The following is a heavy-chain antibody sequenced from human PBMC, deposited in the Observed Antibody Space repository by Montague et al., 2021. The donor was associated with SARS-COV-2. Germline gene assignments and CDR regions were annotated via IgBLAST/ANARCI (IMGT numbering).Heavy chain of an antibody. CDR1: GTSFSGYY. V-gene: IGHV4-34*01. Sequence: SETLSLTCAVHGTSFSGYYWNWIRQHPGKGLEWIGEINHGGSTKYSPSLKSRLTISADTSKNQFSLKLTSVAAADTAVYYCARLRDGVVPSPILGVGPYYSYYNIDVWGRGTPVTFSS. CDR2: INHGGST. D-gene: IGHD3-10*01. CDR3: ARLRDGVVPSPILGVGPYYSYYNIDV. J-gene: IGHJ6*01.